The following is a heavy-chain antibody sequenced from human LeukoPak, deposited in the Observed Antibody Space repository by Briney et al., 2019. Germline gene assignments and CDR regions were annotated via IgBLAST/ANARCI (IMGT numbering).Heavy chain of an antibody. Sequence: SQTLSLTCAISGDSVSSNSATWNWIRQSPSRGLEWLERTYFRSKWYSDYAVSVKSRMTINADTSKNQFSLQLNSVTPDDTAVYYCARGWDSFDYWGQGTLVTVSS. V-gene: IGHV6-1*01. CDR2: TYFRSKWYS. J-gene: IGHJ4*02. D-gene: IGHD1-26*01. CDR1: GDSVSSNSAT. CDR3: ARGWDSFDY.